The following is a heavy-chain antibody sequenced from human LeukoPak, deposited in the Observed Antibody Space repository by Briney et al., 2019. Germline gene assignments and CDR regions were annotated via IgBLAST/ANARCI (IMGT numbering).Heavy chain of an antibody. CDR1: GFTFSSYA. V-gene: IGHV3-30*03. D-gene: IGHD4-11*01. J-gene: IGHJ5*02. CDR2: MSYDGSNT. Sequence: GGSLRLSCAASGFTFSSYAMSWVRQAPGKGLEWVAVMSYDGSNTYYGDSVRGRFTISRDNSKNMVYLQMNSLRVEDTAVYCCARGVTTERYNWIDPWGQGTLVTVSS. CDR3: ARGVTTERYNWIDP.